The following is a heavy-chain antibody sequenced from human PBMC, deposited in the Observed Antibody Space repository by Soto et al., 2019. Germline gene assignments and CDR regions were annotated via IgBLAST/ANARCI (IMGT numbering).Heavy chain of an antibody. D-gene: IGHD3-3*02. CDR1: GGTFSTSA. CDR2: IMPSFRTA. CDR3: ARDHDRAQLGGPYYYIMDV. V-gene: IGHV1-69*05. Sequence: QVQVVQSGAEVKKPGSSVKVSCKTSGGTFSTSAISWVRQAPGQGLEWMGGIMPSFRTADYAKKFQGRLTIASDESASKAYLELSSLRSEDSAVYYCARDHDRAQLGGPYYYIMDVWGQGTTVTVTS. J-gene: IGHJ6*02.